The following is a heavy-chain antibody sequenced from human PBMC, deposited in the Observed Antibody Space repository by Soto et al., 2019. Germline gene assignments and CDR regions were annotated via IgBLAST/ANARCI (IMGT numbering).Heavy chain of an antibody. D-gene: IGHD1-26*01. CDR2: IYYSGST. Sequence: PSETLSLTCTVSGGSISTYYWSWIRQPPGKGLEWIGYIYYSGSTNYNPSLKSRVTISVDTSKNQFSLKLSSVTTADTAVYYCASGTEVSPSWDVWGQGTTVTVSS. CDR1: GGSISTYY. J-gene: IGHJ6*02. V-gene: IGHV4-59*01. CDR3: ASGTEVSPSWDV.